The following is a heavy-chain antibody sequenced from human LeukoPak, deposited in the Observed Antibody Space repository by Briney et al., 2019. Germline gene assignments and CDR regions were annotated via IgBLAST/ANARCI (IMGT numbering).Heavy chain of an antibody. CDR1: GFTFRTYW. CDR3: ARDLDYYDSSGQIDY. D-gene: IGHD3-22*01. V-gene: IGHV3-48*01. CDR2: ISSSSSTI. J-gene: IGHJ4*02. Sequence: GGSLRLSCAVSGFTFRTYWMSWVRQAPGKGLEWVSYISSSSSTIYYADSVKGRFTISRDNAKNSLYLQMNSLRAEDTAVYYCARDLDYYDSSGQIDYWGQGTLVAVSS.